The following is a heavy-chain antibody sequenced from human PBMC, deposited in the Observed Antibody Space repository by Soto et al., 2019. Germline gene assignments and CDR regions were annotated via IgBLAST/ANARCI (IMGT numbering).Heavy chain of an antibody. Sequence: EVQLLESGGGLVQPGGSLRLSCAASGFTFSSYAMSWVRQAPGKGLGWVSIIGVGGGDRYYPESVKGRFTISRDNSRDTLYLEMNSLRDEDTAVYYCARVRFGELVWGRGTLVTVSS. V-gene: IGHV3-23*01. CDR2: IGVGGGDR. J-gene: IGHJ4*02. CDR1: GFTFSSYA. D-gene: IGHD3-10*01. CDR3: ARVRFGELV.